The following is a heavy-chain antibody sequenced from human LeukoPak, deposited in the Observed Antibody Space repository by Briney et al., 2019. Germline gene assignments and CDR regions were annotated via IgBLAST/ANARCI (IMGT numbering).Heavy chain of an antibody. Sequence: SVKVSCKASGGTFSSYTISWVRQAPGQGLEWMGRIIPILGIANYAQKFQGRVTITAGKSTSTAYMELSSLRSEDTAVYYCAREGTYCSSTSCYAYFDYWGQGTLVTVSS. V-gene: IGHV1-69*04. D-gene: IGHD2-2*01. J-gene: IGHJ4*02. CDR3: AREGTYCSSTSCYAYFDY. CDR1: GGTFSSYT. CDR2: IIPILGIA.